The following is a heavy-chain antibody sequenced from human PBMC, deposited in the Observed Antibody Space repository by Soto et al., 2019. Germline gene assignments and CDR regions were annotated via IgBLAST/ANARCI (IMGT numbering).Heavy chain of an antibody. Sequence: QVQVVQSGAEVKKPESSVQVSCNPSGGTFNTYTVNWVRLAPGHGLEWMGRFIPILDMANYAQKFQDRVTITADRSTFTAYMELNSLTSDDTAVYYCAITYCRDNSCPRDFDFWGPGTRVTVSS. J-gene: IGHJ4*02. CDR3: AITYCRDNSCPRDFDF. CDR2: FIPILDMA. V-gene: IGHV1-69*02. D-gene: IGHD2-21*01. CDR1: GGTFNTYT.